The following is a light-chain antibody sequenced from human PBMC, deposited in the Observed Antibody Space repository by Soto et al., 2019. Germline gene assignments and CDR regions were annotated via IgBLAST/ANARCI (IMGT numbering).Light chain of an antibody. V-gene: IGKV1-8*01. CDR2: AAS. CDR1: QGISSY. J-gene: IGKJ3*01. Sequence: AIRMTQSPSSLSASTGDRVTITCRARQGISSYLAWYQQKPGKAPKLLIYAASTLQSGVPSRFSGSGSGTDFTLTISCLQSEDFATYYCQQYYSYPRTFGPGTKVDIK. CDR3: QQYYSYPRT.